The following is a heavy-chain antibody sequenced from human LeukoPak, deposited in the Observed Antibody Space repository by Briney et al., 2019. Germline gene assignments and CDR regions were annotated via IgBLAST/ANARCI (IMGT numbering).Heavy chain of an antibody. Sequence: PSETLSLTCTVSGGSISSSSYYWGWIRQPPGKGLEWIGSIYYSGSAYYNPSLKSRVTISVDTSKNQFSLKLSSVTAADTAVYYCARESIVRGVTVFFDYWGQGTLVTVSS. CDR3: ARESIVRGVTVFFDY. V-gene: IGHV4-39*07. CDR2: IYYSGSA. D-gene: IGHD3-10*01. J-gene: IGHJ4*02. CDR1: GGSISSSSYY.